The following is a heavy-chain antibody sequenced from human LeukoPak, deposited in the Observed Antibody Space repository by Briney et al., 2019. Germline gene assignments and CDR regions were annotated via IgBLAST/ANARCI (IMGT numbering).Heavy chain of an antibody. J-gene: IGHJ5*02. CDR3: ARDVDSSGRNLFWFDP. D-gene: IGHD6-19*01. CDR2: IKQDGSEK. Sequence: GGSLRLSCAASGFTFSSYWMSWVRQAPGKGLEWVANIKQDGSEKYYVDSVKGRFTISRDNAKNSLYLQMISLRAEDTAVYYCARDVDSSGRNLFWFDPWGQGTLVTVSS. CDR1: GFTFSSYW. V-gene: IGHV3-7*01.